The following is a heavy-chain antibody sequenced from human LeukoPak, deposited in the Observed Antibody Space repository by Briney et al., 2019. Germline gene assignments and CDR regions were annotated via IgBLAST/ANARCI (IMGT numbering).Heavy chain of an antibody. CDR2: IYYSGST. CDR3: ARGYGSGSSNKYNWFDP. V-gene: IGHV4-61*01. J-gene: IGHJ5*02. Sequence: SETLSLTCTVSGYSISSGSYWGWIRQPPGKGLEWIGYIYYSGSTNYNPSLKSRVTISVDTSKNQFSLKLSSVTAADTAVYYCARGYGSGSSNKYNWFDPWAREPWSPSPQ. D-gene: IGHD3-10*01. CDR1: GYSISSGSY.